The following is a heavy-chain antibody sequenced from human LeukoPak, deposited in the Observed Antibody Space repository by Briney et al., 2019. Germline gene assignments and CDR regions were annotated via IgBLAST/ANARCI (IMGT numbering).Heavy chain of an antibody. Sequence: QAGGSLRLSCAASGFTFSSYAMHWVRQAPGKGLEWVAVISYDGSNKYYADSVKGRFTISRDNSKNTLYLQMNSLRAEDTAVYYCARGPWCSGGSCYQEFWGQGTLVTVSS. CDR1: GFTFSSYA. V-gene: IGHV3-30-3*01. CDR3: ARGPWCSGGSCYQEF. J-gene: IGHJ4*02. D-gene: IGHD2-15*01. CDR2: ISYDGSNK.